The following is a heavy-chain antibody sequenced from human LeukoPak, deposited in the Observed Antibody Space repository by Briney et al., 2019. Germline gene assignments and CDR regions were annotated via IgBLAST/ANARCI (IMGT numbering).Heavy chain of an antibody. V-gene: IGHV3-7*03. CDR3: AKGVSSWYLDY. D-gene: IGHD6-13*01. J-gene: IGHJ4*02. CDR1: GFMFSSNW. Sequence: PGGSLRLSCAASGFMFSSNWMSWVRLAPGKGLEWVANIKEDGTETYYVDSVKGRFTISRDNAKNSLYLQMNSLRVEDTAVYYCAKGVSSWYLDYWGQGTLATVSS. CDR2: IKEDGTET.